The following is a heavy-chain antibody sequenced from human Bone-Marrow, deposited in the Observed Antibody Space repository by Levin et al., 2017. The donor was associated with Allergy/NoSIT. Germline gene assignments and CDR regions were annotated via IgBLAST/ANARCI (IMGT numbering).Heavy chain of an antibody. CDR1: GFTFSNYA. J-gene: IGHJ5*01. V-gene: IGHV3-23*01. D-gene: IGHD1-26*01. CDR3: AKSGRGNWFDS. CDR2: IKGDGDST. Sequence: GGSLRLSCAASGFTFSNYAMNWVRQAPGKGLERVSGIKGDGDSTFYADSVKGQFTISRDNSKNTLYLQMNSLRAEDTAVYFCAKSGRGNWFDSWGQGTLVTVSS.